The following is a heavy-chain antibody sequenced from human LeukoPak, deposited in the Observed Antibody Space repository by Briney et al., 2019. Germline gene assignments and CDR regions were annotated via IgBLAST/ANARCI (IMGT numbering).Heavy chain of an antibody. V-gene: IGHV1-46*01. J-gene: IGHJ6*03. CDR3: AKDLGGSSGYPLYYYYYMDV. D-gene: IGHD3-22*01. CDR1: GYTFTSYY. Sequence: GASVKVSCKASGYTFTSYYMHWVRQAPGQGLEWMGIIYPSGGSTSYAQKFQGRVTMTRDMSTSTVYMELSSLRSEDTAVYYCAKDLGGSSGYPLYYYYYMDVWGKGTTVTVSS. CDR2: IYPSGGST.